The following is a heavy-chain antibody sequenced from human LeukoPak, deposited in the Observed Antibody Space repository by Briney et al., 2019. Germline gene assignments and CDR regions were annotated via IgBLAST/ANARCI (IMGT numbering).Heavy chain of an antibody. CDR2: ISYDGSNK. D-gene: IGHD4-23*01. CDR1: GFTFSSYA. CDR3: AKDVTVVTPEYLDY. Sequence: GGSLRLSCAASGFTFSSYAMHWVRQAPGKGLEWVAVISYDGSNKYYADSVKGRFTISRDNSKNTLYLQMNSLRAEDTAVYYCAKDVTVVTPEYLDYWGQGTLVTVSS. J-gene: IGHJ4*02. V-gene: IGHV3-30-3*01.